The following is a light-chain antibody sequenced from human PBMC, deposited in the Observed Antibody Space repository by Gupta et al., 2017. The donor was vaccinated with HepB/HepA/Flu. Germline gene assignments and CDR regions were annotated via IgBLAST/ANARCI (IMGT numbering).Light chain of an antibody. V-gene: IGKV1-39*01. CDR3: QQSVSTPPWT. CDR2: AAS. CDR1: QSISNY. J-gene: IGKJ1*01. Sequence: DIQMTQSPSSLSAFVGDRVTITCRTSQSISNYVNWYQQKPGRAPKLLIYAASSLQSGVPSRFSGSGSGTEFTLTINSRQPEDFATYYCQQSVSTPPWTFGQGTKVEIK.